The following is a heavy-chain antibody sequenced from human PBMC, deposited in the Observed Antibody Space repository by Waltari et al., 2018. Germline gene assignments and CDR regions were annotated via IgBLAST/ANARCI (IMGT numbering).Heavy chain of an antibody. J-gene: IGHJ4*02. CDR3: ARPRKNGGNEVFDY. CDR1: GGSFSGYY. Sequence: QVQLQQWGAGLLKPSETLSLTCAVYGGSFSGYYWSWIRQPPGKGLEWIGEINHSGSTNYNPSLKSRVTISVDTSKNQFSLKLSSVTAADTAVYYCARPRKNGGNEVFDYWGQGTLVTVSS. V-gene: IGHV4-34*01. CDR2: INHSGST. D-gene: IGHD2-15*01.